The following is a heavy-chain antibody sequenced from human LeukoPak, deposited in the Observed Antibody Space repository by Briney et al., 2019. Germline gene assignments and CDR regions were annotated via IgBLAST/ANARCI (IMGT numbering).Heavy chain of an antibody. CDR1: GGTFSSYA. CDR2: IIPILGIA. V-gene: IGHV1-69*04. Sequence: SVKVSCKASGGTFSSYAISWVRPAPGQGLEWMGRIIPILGIANYAQKFQGRVTITADKSTSTAYMELSSLRSEDTAVYYCARALAAAGTSCFQHWGQGTLVTVSS. D-gene: IGHD6-13*01. CDR3: ARALAAAGTSCFQH. J-gene: IGHJ1*01.